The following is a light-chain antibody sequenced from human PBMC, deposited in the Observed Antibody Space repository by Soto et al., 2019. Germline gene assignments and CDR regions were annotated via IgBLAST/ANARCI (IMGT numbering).Light chain of an antibody. CDR2: AAS. CDR1: QSISSY. Sequence: DIQMTQSPSSLSASVGDRVTITCRASQSISSYLNWYQQKPGKAPKLLIYAASIFQSGVPSRFSGSGSGTDFNLTISSLQPEDFATYYCQQSYSTPFTFGGGTKVEIK. V-gene: IGKV1-39*01. CDR3: QQSYSTPFT. J-gene: IGKJ4*01.